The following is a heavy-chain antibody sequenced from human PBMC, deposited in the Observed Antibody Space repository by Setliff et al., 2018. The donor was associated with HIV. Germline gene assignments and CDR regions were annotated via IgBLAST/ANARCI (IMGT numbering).Heavy chain of an antibody. V-gene: IGHV3-23*03. D-gene: IGHD2-21*02. CDR2: IYRGGSST. CDR3: ARVATPYCGGDCYSPFDY. CDR1: GFTFRSYD. J-gene: IGHJ4*02. Sequence: GGSLRLSCTASGFTFRSYDMSWVRQAPGKGLEWVSVIYRGGSSTDYADSVKGRFTISRVNSKNTLYLQMNSLRVDDTAVYHCARVATPYCGGDCYSPFDYWGQGTLVTVSS.